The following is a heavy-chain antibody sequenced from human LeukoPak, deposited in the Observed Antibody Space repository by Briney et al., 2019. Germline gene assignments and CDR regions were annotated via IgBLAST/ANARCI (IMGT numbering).Heavy chain of an antibody. V-gene: IGHV3-23*01. CDR3: AKHRGYSSASIYYSGMDV. D-gene: IGHD5-12*01. Sequence: GGPLRLSCTASGFTFSSYAINWVRQAPGKGLEWVSAISGSGDSTYYADSVKGRFTISRDNSRNTLYLQMNSLRAEDTALYYCAKHRGYSSASIYYSGMDVWGQGTTVTVSS. CDR2: ISGSGDST. CDR1: GFTFSSYA. J-gene: IGHJ6*02.